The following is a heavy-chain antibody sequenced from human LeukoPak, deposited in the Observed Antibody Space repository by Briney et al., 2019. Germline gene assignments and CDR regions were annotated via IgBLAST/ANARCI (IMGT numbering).Heavy chain of an antibody. J-gene: IGHJ6*03. CDR2: IIPIFGTA. Sequence: SVKVSCKASGGTFSSYAISWVRQAPGQGLEWMGGIIPIFGTANYAQKFQGRVTITTDESTSTAYMELSSLRSEATAVYYCARGAKQWLVALYYYYMDVWGKGTTVTVSS. V-gene: IGHV1-69*05. D-gene: IGHD6-19*01. CDR3: ARGAKQWLVALYYYYMDV. CDR1: GGTFSSYA.